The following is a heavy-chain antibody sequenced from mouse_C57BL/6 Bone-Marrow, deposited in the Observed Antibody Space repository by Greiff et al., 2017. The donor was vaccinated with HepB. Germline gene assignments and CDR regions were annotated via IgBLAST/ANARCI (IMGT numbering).Heavy chain of an antibody. V-gene: IGHV1-81*01. CDR2: IYPRSGNT. D-gene: IGHD1-1*01. CDR3: ARSGIYYYGSGAMDY. Sequence: VKVVESGAELARPGASVKLSCKASGYTFTSYGISWVKQRTGQGLEWIGEIYPRSGNTYYNEKFKGKATLTADKSSSTAYMELRSLTSEDSAVYFCARSGIYYYGSGAMDYWGQGTSVTVSS. J-gene: IGHJ4*01. CDR1: GYTFTSYG.